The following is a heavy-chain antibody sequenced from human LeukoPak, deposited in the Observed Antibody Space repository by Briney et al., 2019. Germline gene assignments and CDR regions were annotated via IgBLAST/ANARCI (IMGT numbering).Heavy chain of an antibody. CDR1: GYSINSGYY. Sequence: NTSETLSLTCTVSGYSINSGYYWVWIRQPPGKGLEWIGSIYRTGSINYNPSLKSRVTISLDTSKNQFSLKVNSVTAADTAVYYCARVSSSWYQDWYFDRWGRGTLVTVSS. J-gene: IGHJ2*01. V-gene: IGHV4-38-2*02. CDR2: IYRTGSI. D-gene: IGHD6-13*01. CDR3: ARVSSSWYQDWYFDR.